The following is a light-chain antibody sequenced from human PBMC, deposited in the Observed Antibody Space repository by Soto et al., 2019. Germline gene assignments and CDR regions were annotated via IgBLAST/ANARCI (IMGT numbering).Light chain of an antibody. V-gene: IGKV3-11*01. CDR3: QQRSNWPP. CDR2: DAS. J-gene: IGKJ4*01. Sequence: EIVMTQSPATLSLSPGERATLSCRASQSVGKYLVWYQQKPGQAPRLLIYDASNRATGIPARFSGSGSGTDFTLTISSLEPEDFAVYYCQQRSNWPPFGGGTKVDIK. CDR1: QSVGKY.